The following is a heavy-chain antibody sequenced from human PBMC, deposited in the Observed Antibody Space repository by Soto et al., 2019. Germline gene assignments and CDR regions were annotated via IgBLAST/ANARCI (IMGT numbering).Heavy chain of an antibody. CDR1: GFTFSSYG. D-gene: IGHD3-22*01. CDR2: IRYDGSNT. V-gene: IGHV3-33*06. J-gene: IGHJ4*02. Sequence: GGSLRLSCAASGFTFSSYGMHWVRQAPGKGLEWVAVIRYDGSNTYYADSVKGRFTISRDNSKNTLYLQMNSLRAEDTAVYYCVKAPGGYYYDSSGYYPGAPFDYWGQGTLVTVSS. CDR3: VKAPGGYYYDSSGYYPGAPFDY.